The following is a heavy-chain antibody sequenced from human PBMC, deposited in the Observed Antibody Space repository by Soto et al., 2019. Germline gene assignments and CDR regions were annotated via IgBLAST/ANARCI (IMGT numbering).Heavy chain of an antibody. CDR2: ISWNSGSI. CDR3: AKDYDSSGPFDY. J-gene: IGHJ4*02. Sequence: LRLSCAASGFTFDDYAMHWVRQAPGKGLEWVSGISWNSGSIGYADSVKGRFTISRDNAKNSLYLQMNSLRAEDTALYYCAKDYDSSGPFDYWGQGTLVTVSS. V-gene: IGHV3-9*01. D-gene: IGHD3-22*01. CDR1: GFTFDDYA.